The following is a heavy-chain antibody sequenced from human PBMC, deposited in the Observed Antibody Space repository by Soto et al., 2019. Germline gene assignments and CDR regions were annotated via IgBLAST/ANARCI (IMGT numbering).Heavy chain of an antibody. V-gene: IGHV3-23*01. CDR3: ATHLNTAMVMSSSWYREYSSGWYR. D-gene: IGHD6-19*01. Sequence: PGGSLRLSCAASGFTFSSYAMSWVRQAPGKGLEWVSAISGSGGSTYYADSVKGRFTISRDNSKNTLYLQMNSLRAEDTAVYYCATHLNTAMVMSSSWYREYSSGWYRWGQGTLVTVSS. CDR2: ISGSGGST. CDR1: GFTFSSYA. J-gene: IGHJ5*02.